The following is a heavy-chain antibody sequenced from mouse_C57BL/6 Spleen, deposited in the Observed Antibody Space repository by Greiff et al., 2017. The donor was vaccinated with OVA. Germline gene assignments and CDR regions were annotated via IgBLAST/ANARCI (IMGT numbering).Heavy chain of an antibody. CDR2: IYPGDGDT. CDR3: APQTAQASYYAMDY. V-gene: IGHV1-82*01. CDR1: GYAFSSSW. J-gene: IGHJ4*01. D-gene: IGHD3-2*02. Sequence: QVQLQQSGPELVKPGASVKISCKASGYAFSSSWMNWVKQRPGKGLEWIGRIYPGDGDTNYNGKFKGKATLTADKSSSTAYMQLSSLTSEDSAVYFCAPQTAQASYYAMDYWGQGTSVTVSS.